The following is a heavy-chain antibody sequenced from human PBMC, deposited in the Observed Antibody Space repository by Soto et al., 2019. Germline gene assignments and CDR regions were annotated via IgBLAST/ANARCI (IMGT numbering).Heavy chain of an antibody. CDR1: GYTFTNFG. V-gene: IGHV1-18*01. J-gene: IGHJ5*02. CDR3: ERLTPSAEAWFDT. Sequence: ASVKVSCKASGYTFTNFGVTWVRRAPGQGLEWMGWISAYTDTPNYAQKFQGRVTMTIDTSTSTAYMDLRSLTSDDTALSHCERLTPSAEAWFDTWGQGTLVTVSS. CDR2: ISAYTDTP.